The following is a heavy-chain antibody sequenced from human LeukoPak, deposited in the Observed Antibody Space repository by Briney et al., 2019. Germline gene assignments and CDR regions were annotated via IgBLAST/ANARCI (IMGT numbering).Heavy chain of an antibody. J-gene: IGHJ4*02. CDR1: GFTFSSYW. V-gene: IGHV3-74*01. CDR2: INSDGSST. CDR3: AREVLLERLGFGKEGSAFDY. Sequence: GGSLRLSCAASGFTFSSYWMHWVRQAPGKGLVWVSRINSDGSSTSYADSVKGRFTISRDNAKNTLYLQMNSLRAEDTAVYYCAREVLLERLGFGKEGSAFDYWGQGTLVTVSS. D-gene: IGHD1-1*01.